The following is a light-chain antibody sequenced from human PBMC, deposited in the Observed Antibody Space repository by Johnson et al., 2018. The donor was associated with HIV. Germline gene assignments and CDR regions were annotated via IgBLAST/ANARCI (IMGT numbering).Light chain of an antibody. J-gene: IGLJ1*01. CDR1: SSNIGNNY. CDR3: GTWDSRLSAYV. Sequence: QSVLTQPPSMSAAPGQQVTISCSGSSSNIGNNYVSWYQQFPGTAPKLLIYDNNKRPSGIPDRFSGSKSGTSATLGITGLQTGDEADYYCGTWDSRLSAYVFGTGTKVTVL. V-gene: IGLV1-51*01. CDR2: DNN.